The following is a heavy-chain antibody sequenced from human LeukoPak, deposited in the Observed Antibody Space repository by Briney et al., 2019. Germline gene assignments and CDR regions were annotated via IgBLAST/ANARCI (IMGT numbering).Heavy chain of an antibody. CDR2: ISAYNGNT. D-gene: IGHD3-3*01. J-gene: IGHJ3*02. V-gene: IGHV1-18*01. Sequence: ASVEVSCKASGYTFTSYGISWVRQAPGQGLEWMGWISAYNGNTNYAQKLQGRVTMTTDTSTSTAYMELRSLRSDDTAVYYCVRDRIQEWSDAFDIWGQGTMVTVSS. CDR1: GYTFTSYG. CDR3: VRDRIQEWSDAFDI.